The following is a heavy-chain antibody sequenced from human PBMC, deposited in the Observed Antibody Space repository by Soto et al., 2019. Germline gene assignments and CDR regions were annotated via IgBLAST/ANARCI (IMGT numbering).Heavy chain of an antibody. J-gene: IGHJ4*02. D-gene: IGHD2-15*01. CDR2: IYYSGST. V-gene: IGHV4-39*01. CDR1: GGSISSSSYY. CDR3: ARMQAVFIDY. Sequence: SETLSLTCTVSGGSISSSSYYWGWIRQPPGKGLEWIGSIYYSGSTYYNPSLNSRVTISVDTSKNQFSLKLSSVTAADTAVYYCARMQAVFIDYWGQGTLVTVSS.